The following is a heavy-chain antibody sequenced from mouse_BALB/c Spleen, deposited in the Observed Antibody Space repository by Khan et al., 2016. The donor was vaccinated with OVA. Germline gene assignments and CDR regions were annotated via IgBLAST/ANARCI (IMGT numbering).Heavy chain of an antibody. V-gene: IGHV3-1*02. J-gene: IGHJ3*01. CDR2: IHYSGST. CDR3: AGEFPTY. CDR1: GYSITSGYN. Sequence: EVQLQESGPDLVKPSQSLSLTCTVTGYSITSGYNWHWIRQFPGNKLDWMGYIHYSGSTSYNPSLKSRISLTRDTSKNHFFLQLTSVTTEDTATXYCAGEFPTYWGQGTLVTVSA.